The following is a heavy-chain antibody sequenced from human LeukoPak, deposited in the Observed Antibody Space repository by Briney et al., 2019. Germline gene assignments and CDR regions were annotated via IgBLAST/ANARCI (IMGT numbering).Heavy chain of an antibody. J-gene: IGHJ6*03. Sequence: GASVKVSCKPSVDTFSRYALNSVRQAPGQGLEWMGRIVPMLETAHYAPRFQGRVTITADRSTTTGYMELRHLTSDDAAVYFCATGPYTSDRYGFYYYYMDVWGKGTTVTVSS. D-gene: IGHD1-1*01. CDR1: VDTFSRYA. CDR2: IVPMLETA. V-gene: IGHV1-69*06. CDR3: ATGPYTSDRYGFYYYYMDV.